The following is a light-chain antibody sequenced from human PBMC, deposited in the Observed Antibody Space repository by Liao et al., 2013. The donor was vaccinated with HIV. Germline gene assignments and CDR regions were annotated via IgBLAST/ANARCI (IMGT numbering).Light chain of an antibody. V-gene: IGLV3-21*01. Sequence: SYVLTQPPSVSVAPGRTAAITCDGINIGTRRVHWYQQKPGQAPVLVIHYDSARPSGIPERFSGSNSVNTATLTITRVEAGDEADYYCQMWDHTSDHVVFGGGTKLTVL. CDR2: YDS. CDR1: NIGTRR. CDR3: QMWDHTSDHVV. J-gene: IGLJ2*01.